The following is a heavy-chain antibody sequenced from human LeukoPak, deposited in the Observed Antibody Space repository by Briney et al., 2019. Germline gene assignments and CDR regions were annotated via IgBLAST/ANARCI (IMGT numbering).Heavy chain of an antibody. CDR2: ISGSGGGT. D-gene: IGHD1-26*01. Sequence: GGSLRLSCTASGFTFGDYAMSWVRQAPEKGLEWVATISGSGGGTYYADSVKGRFTISRDDSKNTLYLQMNSLRAEDTAVYYCAKDLGRYRNNYFDYWGQGTLVTVSS. CDR3: AKDLGRYRNNYFDY. V-gene: IGHV3-23*01. CDR1: GFTFGDYA. J-gene: IGHJ4*02.